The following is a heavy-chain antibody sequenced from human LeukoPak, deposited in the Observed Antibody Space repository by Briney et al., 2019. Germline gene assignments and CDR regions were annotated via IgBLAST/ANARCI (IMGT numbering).Heavy chain of an antibody. CDR1: GFTFSSYE. V-gene: IGHV3-48*03. Sequence: GGSLRLSCAASGFTFSSYEMNWVRQAPGKGLEWVSYISSSGSTIYYADSVKGRFTISRDNAENSLYLQMNSLRAEDTAVYYCASLWLALDYWGQGTLVTVSS. J-gene: IGHJ4*02. CDR3: ASLWLALDY. D-gene: IGHD5-24*01. CDR2: ISSSGSTI.